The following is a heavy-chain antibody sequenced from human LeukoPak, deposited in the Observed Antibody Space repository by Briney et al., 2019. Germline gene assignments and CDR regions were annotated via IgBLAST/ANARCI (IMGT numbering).Heavy chain of an antibody. Sequence: GASLQISCEGSGSIFTSYWIGWVRPLRGKGLEWMGIIYPGDSDTRDSPSFQGQVTISADKSISTAYLQWSSLKAPDTAMYYCARHPGDYYDSSGYYYFDYWGQGTLVTVSS. D-gene: IGHD3-22*01. CDR2: IYPGDSDT. V-gene: IGHV5-51*01. CDR3: ARHPGDYYDSSGYYYFDY. CDR1: GSIFTSYW. J-gene: IGHJ4*02.